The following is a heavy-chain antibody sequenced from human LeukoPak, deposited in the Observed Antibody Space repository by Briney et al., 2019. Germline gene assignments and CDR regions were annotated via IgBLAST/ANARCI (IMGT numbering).Heavy chain of an antibody. CDR2: INHSGST. J-gene: IGHJ4*02. CDR1: GGSFSGYY. Sequence: PSETLSLTCAVYGGSFSGYYWSWIRQPPGEGLEWIGEINHSGSTNYNPSLKSRVTISVDTSKNQFSLKLSSVTAADTAVYYCASGYGSGSYYKSPLGYWGQGTLVTVSS. V-gene: IGHV4-34*01. D-gene: IGHD3-10*01. CDR3: ASGYGSGSYYKSPLGY.